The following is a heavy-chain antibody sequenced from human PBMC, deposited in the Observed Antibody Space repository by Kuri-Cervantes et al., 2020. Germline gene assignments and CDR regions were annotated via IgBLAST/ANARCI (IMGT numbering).Heavy chain of an antibody. CDR1: GGSFSGYY. CDR2: INHSGST. CDR3: ARASTLTIFGVINYFFDS. Sequence: SETLSLTCAVYGGSFSGYYWSWIRQPPGKGLEWIGEINHSGSTNYNPSLKSRVTISVDTSKNQFSLKLSSVTAADTAVYYCARASTLTIFGVINYFFDSWGQGTLVTVSS. V-gene: IGHV4-34*01. D-gene: IGHD3-3*01. J-gene: IGHJ4*02.